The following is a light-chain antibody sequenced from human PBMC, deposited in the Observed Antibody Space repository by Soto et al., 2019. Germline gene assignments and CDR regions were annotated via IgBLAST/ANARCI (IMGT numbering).Light chain of an antibody. J-gene: IGLJ1*01. CDR3: SSYTNTRTYV. CDR1: NNYVGCYDY. V-gene: IGLV2-14*01. Sequence: HSLLTQPASGAWTPGRSITSACTGTNNYVGCYDYVSSYQQHPGKAPKFMIYEVTNRPSGVSHRFSGSKSGNTASLTISVLQAEEEADYYCSSYTNTRTYVFGTGTKVPAL. CDR2: EVT.